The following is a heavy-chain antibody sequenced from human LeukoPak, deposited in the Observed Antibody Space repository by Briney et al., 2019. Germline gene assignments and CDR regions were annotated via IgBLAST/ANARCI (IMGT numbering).Heavy chain of an antibody. J-gene: IGHJ2*01. D-gene: IGHD2-2*01. V-gene: IGHV4-4*02. CDR2: IFHSGST. CDR1: GGSISSNNW. CDR3: VRSGGYCGDTTCHVEYFDL. Sequence: SGTLSLTCAVSGGSISSNNWWSWVRQPPGRGLEWIGEIFHSGSTNYNPSLKSRVTISVDKSKNQFSLELNSVTAADTAVYYCVRSGGYCGDTTCHVEYFDLWGRGTLVSVSS.